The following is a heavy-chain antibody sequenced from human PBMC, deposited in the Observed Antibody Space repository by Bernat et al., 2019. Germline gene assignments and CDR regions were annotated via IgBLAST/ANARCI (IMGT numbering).Heavy chain of an antibody. J-gene: IGHJ6*02. Sequence: EVQLVESGGGLVQPGRSLRLSCAASGFTFDDYAMHWVRQAPGKGLEWVSGISWNSGSIGYADSVKGRFTISRDNAKNSLYLQMNSLRVEDTAVFYCAKRPGYQIGMDVWGQGTTVTVSS. CDR2: ISWNSGSI. CDR3: AKRPGYQIGMDV. CDR1: GFTFDDYA. D-gene: IGHD6-13*01. V-gene: IGHV3-9*01.